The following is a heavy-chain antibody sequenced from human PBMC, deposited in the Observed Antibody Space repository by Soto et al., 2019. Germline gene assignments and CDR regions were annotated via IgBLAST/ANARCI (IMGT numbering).Heavy chain of an antibody. CDR2: IGHDGSKT. V-gene: IGHV3-33*01. CDR3: ARGSYVYFNPLSH. J-gene: IGHJ4*01. Sequence: QVQLLESGGGVVQPGRSLRLSCAASGFTFGSYGMHWARQAPGKGLEWLAVIGHDGSKTYYADSVKGRFTISRDNSNQTLYLHMNSLIADDTTVYYCARGSYVYFNPLSHWGQGSLVTVAS. D-gene: IGHD3-10*02. CDR1: GFTFGSYG.